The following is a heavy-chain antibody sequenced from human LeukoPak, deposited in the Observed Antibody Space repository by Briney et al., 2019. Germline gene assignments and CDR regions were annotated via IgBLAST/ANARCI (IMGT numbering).Heavy chain of an antibody. J-gene: IGHJ4*02. CDR1: GGSFSGYY. CDR3: ASRETYCGGDCYHDY. D-gene: IGHD2-21*02. CDR2: INHSGGT. V-gene: IGHV4-34*01. Sequence: SETLSLTCAVYGGSFSGYYWSWIRQPPGKGLEWIGEINHSGGTNYNPSLKSRVTISVDTSKNQFSLKLSSVTAADTAVYYCASRETYCGGDCYHDYWGQGTLVTVSS.